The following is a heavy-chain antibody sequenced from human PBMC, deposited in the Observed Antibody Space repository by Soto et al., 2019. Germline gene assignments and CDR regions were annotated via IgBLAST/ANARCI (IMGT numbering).Heavy chain of an antibody. J-gene: IGHJ4*02. CDR3: ATYIWGSYRSLDY. V-gene: IGHV4-31*03. D-gene: IGHD3-16*02. CDR1: GGYINTGGYY. CDR2: IYSSRDT. Sequence: SETLSLTCTVSGGYINTGGYYWTWVRQLPGKGLEWIGYIYSSRDTYYNPSLKSRIIMSVDTSKNQFSLKLSSVTAADTAVYYGATYIWGSYRSLDYWGQGTVVTVSS.